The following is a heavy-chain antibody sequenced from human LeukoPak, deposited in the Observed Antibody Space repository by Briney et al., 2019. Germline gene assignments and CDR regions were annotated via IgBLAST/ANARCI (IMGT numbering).Heavy chain of an antibody. D-gene: IGHD6-6*01. CDR1: GFTFSDYW. J-gene: IGHJ4*02. V-gene: IGHV3-7*01. Sequence: SGGSLRLSCTASGFTFSDYWMTWVRQAPGKGPERVANIKQDGSQRYYVDSVRGRFTISRDNAKNSLFLQMNGLRAEDTAVYCARRGGSSSRRSPIDYWGQGTLVTVSS. CDR3: ARRGGSSSRRSPIDY. CDR2: IKQDGSQR.